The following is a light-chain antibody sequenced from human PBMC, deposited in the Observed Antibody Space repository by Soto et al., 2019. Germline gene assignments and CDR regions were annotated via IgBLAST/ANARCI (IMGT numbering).Light chain of an antibody. CDR2: DAS. CDR3: QQRSNWPST. CDR1: QSVSSY. V-gene: IGKV3-11*01. J-gene: IGKJ4*01. Sequence: EIVLTQSPATLSLSPGERATISCRASQSVSSYLAWYQQKPGQAPRLLIYDASNSATGIPARFSGSGSGTAFTLPITSLEPEDFAVYYFQQRSNWPSTFGRGTKVEIK.